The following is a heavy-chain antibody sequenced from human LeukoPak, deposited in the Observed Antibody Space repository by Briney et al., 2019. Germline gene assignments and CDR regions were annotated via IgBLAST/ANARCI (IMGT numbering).Heavy chain of an antibody. CDR3: ARAGYSGYDYIYYYYYMDV. D-gene: IGHD5-12*01. Sequence: ASVKVSCKPSGFTFTLYDINWVRQATGQGLEWMGWMNPNSGNTGYAQKFQGRVTITRNTSISTAYMELSSLRSEDTAVYYCARAGYSGYDYIYYYYYMDVWGKGTTVTVSS. J-gene: IGHJ6*03. CDR1: GFTFTLYD. CDR2: MNPNSGNT. V-gene: IGHV1-8*01.